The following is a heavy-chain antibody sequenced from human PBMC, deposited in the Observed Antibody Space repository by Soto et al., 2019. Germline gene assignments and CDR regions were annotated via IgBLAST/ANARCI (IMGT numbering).Heavy chain of an antibody. CDR1: GFTFSSYA. Sequence: PGGSLRLSCAASGFTFSSYAMSWVRQAPGKGLEWVSAISGSGGSTYYADSVKGRFAISRDNSKNTLYLQMNSLRAEDTAVYYCAKDVEYSSSWYDYWGQGTLVTVSS. V-gene: IGHV3-23*01. J-gene: IGHJ4*02. CDR2: ISGSGGST. CDR3: AKDVEYSSSWYDY. D-gene: IGHD6-13*01.